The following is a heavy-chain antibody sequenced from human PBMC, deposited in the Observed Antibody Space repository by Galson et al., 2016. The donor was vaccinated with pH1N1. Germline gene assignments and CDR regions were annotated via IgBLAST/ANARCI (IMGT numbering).Heavy chain of an antibody. V-gene: IGHV3-7*01. Sequence: SLRLSCAASGFIFSDYWMSWVRQAPGKGLEWVAKINQDGSRKYYVDSVKGRCTISRDNAENSLSLQMNSLRVEDTALYYCATEDYYTSLYWGQGILVTVSP. CDR1: GFIFSDYW. D-gene: IGHD1-26*01. J-gene: IGHJ4*02. CDR3: ATEDYYTSLY. CDR2: INQDGSRK.